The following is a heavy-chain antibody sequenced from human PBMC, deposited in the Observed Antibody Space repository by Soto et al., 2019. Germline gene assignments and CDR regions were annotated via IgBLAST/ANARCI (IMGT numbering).Heavy chain of an antibody. V-gene: IGHV1-8*01. D-gene: IGHD3-10*01. CDR1: GYTFTNYD. CDR2: VNPNSGYT. J-gene: IGHJ6*02. CDR3: AKKVRTWFGELRGYYYYGMDV. Sequence: AAVKVSCKASGYTFTNYDITWVRQAAGQGLEWVGWVNPNSGYTAYAQKFVGRVTMTRNTPLRTAYMELSSLTSGDTAVYYCAKKVRTWFGELRGYYYYGMDVWGQGTPVTVSS.